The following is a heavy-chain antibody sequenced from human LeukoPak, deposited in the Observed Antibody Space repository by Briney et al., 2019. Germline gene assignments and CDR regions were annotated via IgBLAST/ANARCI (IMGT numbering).Heavy chain of an antibody. Sequence: SETLSLTCAVYGGSFSGYYWSWIRQPPGKGLEWIGEINHSGSTNYNPSLKSRVTISVDTSKNQFSLKLSSVTAADTAEYYCARRGGSTPSWFDPWGQGTLVTVSS. J-gene: IGHJ5*02. V-gene: IGHV4-34*01. CDR1: GGSFSGYY. D-gene: IGHD2-2*01. CDR2: INHSGST. CDR3: ARRGGSTPSWFDP.